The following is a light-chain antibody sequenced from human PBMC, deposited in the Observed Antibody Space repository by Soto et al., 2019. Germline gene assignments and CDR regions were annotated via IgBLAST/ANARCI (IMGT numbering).Light chain of an antibody. V-gene: IGKV1-5*03. CDR2: KAS. J-gene: IGKJ1*01. Sequence: DIQMTQSPSTRSASVGDRVTITCRASQSVSRWLAWYQQKPGKAPKLLIYKASTLESGVPSRFSGSGSGTEFTLAISSLPPDDSATYYCQQYNDNWTFGQGTKVEIK. CDR1: QSVSRW. CDR3: QQYNDNWT.